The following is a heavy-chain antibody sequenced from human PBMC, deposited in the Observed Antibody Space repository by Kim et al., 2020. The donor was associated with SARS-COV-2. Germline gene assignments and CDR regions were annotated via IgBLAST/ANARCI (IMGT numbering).Heavy chain of an antibody. Sequence: ASVKVSCKVSGYTLTELSMHWVRQAPGKGLEWMGGFDPEDGETIYAQKFQGRVTMTEDTSTDTAYMELSSLRSEDTAVYYCATQSGYDGKIDYWGQGTLVTVSS. V-gene: IGHV1-24*01. CDR2: FDPEDGET. J-gene: IGHJ4*02. CDR1: GYTLTELS. CDR3: ATQSGYDGKIDY. D-gene: IGHD5-12*01.